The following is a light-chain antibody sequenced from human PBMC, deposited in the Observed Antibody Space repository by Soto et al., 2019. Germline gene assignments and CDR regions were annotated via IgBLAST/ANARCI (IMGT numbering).Light chain of an antibody. CDR1: QSVSSSY. Sequence: EIVLTQSPGTLSLSPGERATLSCRASQSVSSSYLAWYQQKPGQAPRLLIYGASSRATGIPDRFSGSGSGTDFTLNISRLESEDFAVYYCQQYSSSPGLTFGGGTKVEIK. J-gene: IGKJ4*02. V-gene: IGKV3-20*01. CDR2: GAS. CDR3: QQYSSSPGLT.